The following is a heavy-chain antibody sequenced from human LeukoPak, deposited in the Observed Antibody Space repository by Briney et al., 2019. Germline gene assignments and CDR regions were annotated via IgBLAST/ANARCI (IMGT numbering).Heavy chain of an antibody. J-gene: IGHJ4*02. Sequence: PGGSLRLSCAASGFTFSNYGMAWVRQAPGKGLEWVSTIAVVSGNTHYADSVEGRFTISRQDSNNALHLQLNSLRAEDTAIYYCARDCCSDGGPLDIWGQGTLVTVSS. CDR3: ARDCCSDGGPLDI. V-gene: IGHV3-23*01. CDR1: GFTFSNYG. CDR2: IAVVSGNT. D-gene: IGHD2-15*01.